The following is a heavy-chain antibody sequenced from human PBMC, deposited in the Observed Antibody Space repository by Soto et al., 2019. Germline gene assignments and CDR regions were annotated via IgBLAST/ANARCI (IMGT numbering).Heavy chain of an antibody. V-gene: IGHV4-59*08. Sequence: PSETLSLTCTVSGGSISSYYWSWIRQPPGKGLEWIGYIYYSGSTNYNPSLKSRVTISVDTSKNQFSLKLSSVTAADTAVYYCARRRQRQYEQVFDYWTQGSLVTVSA. CDR1: GGSISSYY. J-gene: IGHJ4*02. CDR2: IYYSGST. CDR3: ARRRQRQYEQVFDY. D-gene: IGHD2-2*01.